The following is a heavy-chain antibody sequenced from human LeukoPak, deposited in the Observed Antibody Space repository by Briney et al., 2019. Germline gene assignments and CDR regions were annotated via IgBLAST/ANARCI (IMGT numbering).Heavy chain of an antibody. D-gene: IGHD2-2*01. CDR1: GGSISSSSHY. J-gene: IGHJ4*02. CDR3: ARLVRYCSTNSCYPFDY. CDR2: MYCSGGT. Sequence: PSETLSLTCTVSGGSISSSSHYWGWIRQPPGKGLEWIGSMYCSGGTYYNPSLKSRVTISIDTSKNQFSLKLNSVTAADTAVYYCARLVRYCSTNSCYPFDYWGQGTLVTVSS. V-gene: IGHV4-39*01.